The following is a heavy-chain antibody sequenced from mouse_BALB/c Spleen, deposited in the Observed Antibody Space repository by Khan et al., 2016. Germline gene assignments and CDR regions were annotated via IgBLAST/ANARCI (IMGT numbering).Heavy chain of an antibody. D-gene: IGHD2-4*01. CDR2: IDTNTGEP. CDR3: ARWGYDYAWFAY. J-gene: IGHJ3*01. Sequence: QIQLVQSGPELKKPGETVKISCKASGYSFTNYGMNWVKQAPGKGLKWMGWIDTNTGEPTYAEEFKGRFAFSLETSAITAYLQINNLKNDDTATXFCARWGYDYAWFAYWGQGTLVTVSA. V-gene: IGHV9-3*02. CDR1: GYSFTNYG.